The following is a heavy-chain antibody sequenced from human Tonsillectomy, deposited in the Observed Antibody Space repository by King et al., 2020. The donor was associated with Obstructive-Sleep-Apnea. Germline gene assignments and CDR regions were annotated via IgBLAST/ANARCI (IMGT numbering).Heavy chain of an antibody. CDR3: ARDTRGSGWKYYYGMDV. CDR2: IYHSGST. V-gene: IGHV4-4*02. J-gene: IGHJ6*02. CDR1: GGSISSSNW. Sequence: QLQESGPGLVKPSGTLSLTCAVSGGSISSSNWWSWVRQPPGKGLEWIGEIYHSGSTNYNPSLKSRVTISVDKSKNQFSLKLSSVTAAATAVYYCARDTRGSGWKYYYGMDVWGQGTTVTVSS. D-gene: IGHD6-19*01.